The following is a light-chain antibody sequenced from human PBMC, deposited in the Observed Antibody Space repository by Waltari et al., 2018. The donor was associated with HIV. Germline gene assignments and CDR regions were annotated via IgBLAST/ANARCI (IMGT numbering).Light chain of an antibody. CDR2: DVI. J-gene: IGLJ3*02. V-gene: IGLV2-14*03. Sequence: QSALTQPASVSGSPGQSITISCTGTSSDVGAYIYVSWYQQHPGKAPKLMIYDVINRPSGVSNRCSGSKSGNTASLTISGLQAEDEADYYCSSHTSSSPWVFGGGTKVTVL. CDR3: SSHTSSSPWV. CDR1: SSDVGAYIY.